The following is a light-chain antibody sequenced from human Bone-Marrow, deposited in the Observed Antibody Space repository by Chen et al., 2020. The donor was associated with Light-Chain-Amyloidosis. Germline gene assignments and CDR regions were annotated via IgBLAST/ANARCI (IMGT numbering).Light chain of an antibody. J-gene: IGLJ3*02. CDR2: DDS. Sequence: SYVLTQPPSVSVAPGETARITWERRSNIGGKSVHWYQRKPGQAPVLVVFDDSHRPSGIPERFSGSNSGNTATLAVSRVEAGDEADYYCQVWDPSSDHWMFGGGTKLTVL. V-gene: IGLV3-21*02. CDR3: QVWDPSSDHWM. CDR1: NIGGKS.